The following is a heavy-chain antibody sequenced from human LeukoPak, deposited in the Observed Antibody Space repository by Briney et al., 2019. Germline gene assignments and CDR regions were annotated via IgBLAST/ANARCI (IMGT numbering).Heavy chain of an antibody. V-gene: IGHV3-9*01. CDR3: AKDKNDSGDYSSMDV. D-gene: IGHD4-17*01. CDR1: GFTFDDYA. Sequence: PGRSLRLSCAASGFTFDDYAMHWVRQAPGKGLEWVSGISWNSGSIGYADSVKGRFTVSRDNSKNTLYLQMNSLRVEDTAIYYCAKDKNDSGDYSSMDVWGKGTTVTVSS. CDR2: ISWNSGSI. J-gene: IGHJ6*03.